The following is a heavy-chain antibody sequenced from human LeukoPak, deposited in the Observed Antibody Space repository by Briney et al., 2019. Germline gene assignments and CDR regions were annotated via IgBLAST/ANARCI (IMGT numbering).Heavy chain of an antibody. CDR1: GYTFTSYG. CDR3: ARKLYDSSRYGQTYYFDY. V-gene: IGHV1-18*01. CDR2: ISPYNGDT. Sequence: ASVKVSCKASGYTFTSYGISWVRQAPGQGLEWMGWISPYNGDTDYAQKLQGRVTMTTDTSTSIAYMDLGSLRSDDTAVYYCARKLYDSSRYGQTYYFDYWGQGTLVTVSS. D-gene: IGHD3-22*01. J-gene: IGHJ4*02.